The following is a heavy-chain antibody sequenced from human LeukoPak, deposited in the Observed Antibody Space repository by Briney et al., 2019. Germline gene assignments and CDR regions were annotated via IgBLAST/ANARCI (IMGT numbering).Heavy chain of an antibody. D-gene: IGHD3-22*01. CDR2: ISSSGSTI. CDR3: AIGQRYYYDSSGYYYGGTFGGY. V-gene: IGHV3-21*04. CDR1: GFTFSSYS. Sequence: GGSLRLSCAASGFTFSSYSMNWVRQAPGKGLEWVSSISSSGSTIYYADSVKGRFTISRGNAKNSLYLQMNSLRAEDTAVYYCAIGQRYYYDSSGYYYGGTFGGYWGQGTLVTVSS. J-gene: IGHJ4*02.